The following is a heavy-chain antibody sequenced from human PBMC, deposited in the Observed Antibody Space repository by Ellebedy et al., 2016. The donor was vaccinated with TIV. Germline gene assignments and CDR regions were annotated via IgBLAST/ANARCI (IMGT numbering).Heavy chain of an antibody. D-gene: IGHD6-19*01. CDR1: GYTFTSYG. Sequence: ASVKVSXXASGYTFTSYGISWVRQAPGQGLEWMGWISAYNGNTNYAQKLQGRVTMTTDTSTSTAYMELRSLRSDDTAVYYCARDRSSGSWSNLNYWGQGTLVTVSS. CDR3: ARDRSSGSWSNLNY. V-gene: IGHV1-18*01. J-gene: IGHJ4*02. CDR2: ISAYNGNT.